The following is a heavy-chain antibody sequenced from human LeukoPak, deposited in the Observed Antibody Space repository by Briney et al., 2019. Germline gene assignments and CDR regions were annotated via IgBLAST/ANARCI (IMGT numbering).Heavy chain of an antibody. V-gene: IGHV7-4-1*02. Sequence: ASVKVSCKASGYTFTSSAMNWVRQAPGQGLEWMGWINTNTGNPTYAQGFTGRFVFSLDTSASTAYLQISSLKAEDTAVYYCARVSPRAMVRGVIIPSYYFDYWGQGTLVTVSS. D-gene: IGHD3-10*01. CDR1: GYTFTSSA. CDR3: ARVSPRAMVRGVIIPSYYFDY. J-gene: IGHJ4*02. CDR2: INTNTGNP.